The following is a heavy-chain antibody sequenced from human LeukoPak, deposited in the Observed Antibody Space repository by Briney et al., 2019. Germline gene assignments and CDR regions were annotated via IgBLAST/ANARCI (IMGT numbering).Heavy chain of an antibody. V-gene: IGHV4-59*01. J-gene: IGHJ4*02. Sequence: PSETLSLTCTVSGGSMSSYYWSWIRQPPGKGLEWIGYIYYSGSTNYNPSLKSRVTISVDTSKNQFTLNLSSVTAADTAVYYCARDLRIVGTTTDWGQGTLVTVSS. CDR3: ARDLRIVGTTTD. CDR2: IYYSGST. D-gene: IGHD1-26*01. CDR1: GGSMSSYY.